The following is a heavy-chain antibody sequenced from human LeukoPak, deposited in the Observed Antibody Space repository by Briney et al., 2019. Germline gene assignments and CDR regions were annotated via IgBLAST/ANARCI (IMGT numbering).Heavy chain of an antibody. CDR3: TRANGYGLIDY. D-gene: IGHD3-10*01. Sequence: SETLSLTCTVSGGSISSSSYYWGWIRQPPGKGLEWIGSIYYSGSTYYNPSLKSRVTISVDTSKNQFSLKLSSVTAADTAMYYCTRANGYGLIDYWGQGTLVTVSS. J-gene: IGHJ4*02. CDR1: GGSISSSSYY. V-gene: IGHV4-39*07. CDR2: IYYSGST.